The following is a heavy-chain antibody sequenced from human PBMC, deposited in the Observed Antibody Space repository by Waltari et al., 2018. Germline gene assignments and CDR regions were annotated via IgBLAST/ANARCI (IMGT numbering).Heavy chain of an antibody. V-gene: IGHV4-39*01. J-gene: IGHJ6*02. Sequence: QLQLQESGPGLVKPSETLSLTCTVSGGSITSSSYYWGWIRQPPGKGLEWIGSVYYSGRTYYNPSLKSRVTISVDASKNQFSLKLSSVTAADTAVYYCARRGPVRGIISLYGMDVWGQGTTVTVSS. CDR2: VYYSGRT. CDR3: ARRGPVRGIISLYGMDV. CDR1: GGSITSSSYY. D-gene: IGHD3-10*01.